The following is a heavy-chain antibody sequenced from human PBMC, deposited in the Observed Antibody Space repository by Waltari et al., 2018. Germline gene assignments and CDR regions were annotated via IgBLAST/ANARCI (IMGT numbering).Heavy chain of an antibody. CDR3: ARDPDRDRITMIVVGPDY. CDR2: ISDDGSNK. CDR1: GFTFSSYA. Sequence: QVQLVESGGGVVQPGRSLRLSCAASGFTFSSYAMHWVRQAPGKGLEWVAVISDDGSNKYYADSVKGRFTISRDNSKNTLYLQMNSLRAEDTAVYYCARDPDRDRITMIVVGPDYWGQGTLVTVSS. J-gene: IGHJ4*02. D-gene: IGHD3-22*01. V-gene: IGHV3-30*01.